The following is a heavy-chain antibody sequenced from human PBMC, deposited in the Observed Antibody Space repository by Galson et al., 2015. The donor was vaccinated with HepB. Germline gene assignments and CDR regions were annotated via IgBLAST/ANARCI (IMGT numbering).Heavy chain of an antibody. V-gene: IGHV3-53*05. J-gene: IGHJ3*02. Sequence: SLRLSCAASGFTVSSNYMNWVRQAPGKGLEWVSVIYSSGRTNYADSVEGRFTISRDNSKNTLYLQMNSLRVEDTAVYYCARDLGCQQCSDAFDIWGQGTMVTVSS. CDR3: ARDLGCQQCSDAFDI. CDR1: GFTVSSNY. CDR2: IYSSGRT. D-gene: IGHD5-24*01.